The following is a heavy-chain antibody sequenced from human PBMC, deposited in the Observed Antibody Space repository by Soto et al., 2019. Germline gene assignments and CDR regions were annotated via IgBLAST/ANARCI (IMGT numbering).Heavy chain of an antibody. CDR2: MNPNSGNT. CDR3: ARGLYYYYYMDV. J-gene: IGHJ6*03. Sequence: ASVKVSCKASGYTFTSYDINWVRQATGQGLEWMGWMNPNSGNTGYAQKFQGRVTMTRNTSISTAYMELSSLRSEDTAVYYCARGLYYYYYMDVWGKGTTVTVSS. CDR1: GYTFTSYD. V-gene: IGHV1-8*01.